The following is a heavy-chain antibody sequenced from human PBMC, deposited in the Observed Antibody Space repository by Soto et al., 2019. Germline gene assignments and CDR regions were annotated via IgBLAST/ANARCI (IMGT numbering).Heavy chain of an antibody. CDR1: GFTFSSCS. CDR3: AREETAWPLAYGLDV. V-gene: IGHV3-21*01. J-gene: IGHJ6*02. CDR2: IGTRSDV. D-gene: IGHD2-21*02. Sequence: PGGSLRLSCAASGFTFSSCSIHWVRQAPGKGLEWVSSIGTRSDVYYADSVKGRFTISRDNAKNSMALQMNSLRAEDTGVYYCAREETAWPLAYGLDVWGQGTTVTDSS.